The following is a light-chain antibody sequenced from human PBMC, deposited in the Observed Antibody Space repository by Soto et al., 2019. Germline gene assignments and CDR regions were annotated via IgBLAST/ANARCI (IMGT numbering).Light chain of an antibody. Sequence: ETVLTQSPGTLSLSPGETATLSCRASQSVSGTYVAWYQQRPGQAPRLLIHGASSRATGIPDRCSGSGSGTDFTLTISRLGHEDFAVYYCQEQRTFGQGTKVEIK. V-gene: IGKV3-20*01. CDR2: GAS. J-gene: IGKJ1*01. CDR1: QSVSGTY. CDR3: QEQRT.